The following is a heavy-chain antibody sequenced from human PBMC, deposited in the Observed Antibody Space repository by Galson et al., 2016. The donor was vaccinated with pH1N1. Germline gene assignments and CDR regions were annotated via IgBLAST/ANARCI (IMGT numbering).Heavy chain of an antibody. D-gene: IGHD1-26*01. J-gene: IGHJ4*02. CDR2: INQDGSRK. CDR3: ETEVYYTSLY. Sequence: SLRLSCAASGFIFSDYWMSGVRQAPGKGLEWVAKINQDGSRKYYVDSMKGRCTISRDNAENSLSLQMNSLRVEDTALYYCETEVYYTSLYWGQGILVTVSS. CDR1: GFIFSDYW. V-gene: IGHV3-7*01.